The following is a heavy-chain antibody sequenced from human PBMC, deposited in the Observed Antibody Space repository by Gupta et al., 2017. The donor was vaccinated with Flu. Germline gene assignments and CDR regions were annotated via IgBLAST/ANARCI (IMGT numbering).Heavy chain of an antibody. CDR3: ARLLQTAAAST. V-gene: IGHV4-39*02. CDR1: GDSISSSDYY. Sequence: QLLLQESGPGLVKPSETLSLMCTVSGDSISSSDYYWGWLRRPPGKGLEWIGTIYYDGTAYYNPSLKSRVTMSIDTSKNHSSLNLRSVTAADTAVFYCARLLQTAAASTWGRGTLVTVSS. J-gene: IGHJ4*02. D-gene: IGHD6-13*01. CDR2: IYYDGTA.